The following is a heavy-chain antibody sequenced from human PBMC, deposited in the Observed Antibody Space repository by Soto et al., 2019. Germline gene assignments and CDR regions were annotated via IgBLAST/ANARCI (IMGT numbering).Heavy chain of an antibody. Sequence: LRLSCAASGFTFSSYAMSWVRQAPGKGLEWVSAISGSGGSTYYADSVKGRFTISRDNSKNTLYLQMNSLRAEDTAVYYCAKDPRYSGSYYDYWGQGTLVTVSS. J-gene: IGHJ4*02. CDR2: ISGSGGST. CDR3: AKDPRYSGSYYDY. D-gene: IGHD1-26*01. V-gene: IGHV3-23*01. CDR1: GFTFSSYA.